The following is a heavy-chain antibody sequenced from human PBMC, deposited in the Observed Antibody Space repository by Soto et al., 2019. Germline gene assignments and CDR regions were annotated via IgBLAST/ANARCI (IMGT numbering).Heavy chain of an antibody. Sequence: KQSQTLSLTCAISGDSVSSNSAAWNWIRQSPSRGLEWLGRTYYRSKWYNDYAVSVKSRITINPDTSKNQFSLQLNSVTPEDTAVYYCARDMYYDYIWGSSNWFDPWGQGTLVTVSS. CDR3: ARDMYYDYIWGSSNWFDP. J-gene: IGHJ5*02. CDR1: GDSVSSNSAA. CDR2: TYYRSKWYN. V-gene: IGHV6-1*01. D-gene: IGHD3-16*01.